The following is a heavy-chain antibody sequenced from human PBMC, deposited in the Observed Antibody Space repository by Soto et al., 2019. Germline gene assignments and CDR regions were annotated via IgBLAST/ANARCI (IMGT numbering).Heavy chain of an antibody. CDR2: IYYSGST. D-gene: IGHD3-16*01. J-gene: IGHJ4*02. CDR3: AAGTLGAVWTPLDH. Sequence: QVHLQESGPRLVKPSETLSLTCDVSGGSFGDNYWTWIRHFPGKGLEWIGYIYYSGSTNYNPSLKSRVSISVDASKAQFSLQLTSVTAVDTALYYCAAGTLGAVWTPLDHWGQGILVTVSS. CDR1: GGSFGDNY. V-gene: IGHV4-59*03.